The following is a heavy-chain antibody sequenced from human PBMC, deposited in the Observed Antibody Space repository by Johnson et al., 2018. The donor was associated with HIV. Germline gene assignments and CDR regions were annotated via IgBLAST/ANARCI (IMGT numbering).Heavy chain of an antibody. CDR2: VKGETDGATI. D-gene: IGHD7-27*01. CDR1: GFTFSNAW. CDR3: ASSWGNAFDI. V-gene: IGHV3-15*01. J-gene: IGHJ3*02. Sequence: VQLVESGGGLVKAGGSLRLSCAASGFTFSNAWMNWVRQTPGKGVEWVGRVKGETDGATIDYAAPVKGRFTISRDGSKNTLYLQMNSLRAEDTAVYYCASSWGNAFDIWGQGTMVTVSS.